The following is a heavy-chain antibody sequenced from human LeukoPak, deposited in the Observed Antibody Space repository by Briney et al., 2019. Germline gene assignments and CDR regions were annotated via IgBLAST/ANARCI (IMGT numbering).Heavy chain of an antibody. J-gene: IGHJ4*02. Sequence: ASVKVSCKASGGIFSSYAISWVRQVPGQGLEWMAWISAYDGETRCEENLQGRVTMTTDTSTTTAYMELTSLTTDDTAVYYCARVPASAHQMFSSDYWGQGTLVTVSS. CDR1: GGIFSSYA. CDR2: ISAYDGET. D-gene: IGHD2-2*01. V-gene: IGHV1-18*01. CDR3: ARVPASAHQMFSSDY.